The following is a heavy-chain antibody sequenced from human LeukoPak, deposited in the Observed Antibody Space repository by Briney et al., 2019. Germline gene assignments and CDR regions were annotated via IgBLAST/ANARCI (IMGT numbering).Heavy chain of an antibody. D-gene: IGHD4-17*01. Sequence: GASVKVSCKASGYTFTSYTITWVRQAPGQGLEWMGWISAYNGNTKYAQNLQGRVTMTTDTSTSTAYMELRSLRSDDRAVYYCARRLFGDYFFDYWGQGTLVTVSS. CDR1: GYTFTSYT. V-gene: IGHV1-18*01. CDR3: ARRLFGDYFFDY. J-gene: IGHJ4*02. CDR2: ISAYNGNT.